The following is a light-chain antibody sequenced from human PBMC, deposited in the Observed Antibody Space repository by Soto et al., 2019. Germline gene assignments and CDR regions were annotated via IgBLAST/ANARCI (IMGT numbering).Light chain of an antibody. CDR3: QSYDGTLSGSYV. Sequence: QSVLTQPPSVSGAPGQSVTISCTGSSSNIGAGYDVHWYQQLPGTAPKLLIYGSTNRPSGVPDRFSGSKSGTSASLAITGLQAEDEADYYCQSYDGTLSGSYVFGIGTKVTVL. CDR1: SSNIGAGYD. V-gene: IGLV1-40*01. CDR2: GST. J-gene: IGLJ1*01.